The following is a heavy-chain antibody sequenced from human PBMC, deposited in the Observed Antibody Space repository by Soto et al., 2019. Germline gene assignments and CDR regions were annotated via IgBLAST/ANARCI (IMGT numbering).Heavy chain of an antibody. J-gene: IGHJ4*02. Sequence: GGSLRLSCVASGFTFSRYIMSWVRQAPGKGLEWVSAISGSGGSTYYADSVKGRFTISKDNSKNTLYLQMNSLRAEDTAVYYCATQPPGIAAAGTLIDFWGQGTRVTVSS. V-gene: IGHV3-23*01. D-gene: IGHD6-13*01. CDR3: ATQPPGIAAAGTLIDF. CDR2: ISGSGGST. CDR1: GFTFSRYI.